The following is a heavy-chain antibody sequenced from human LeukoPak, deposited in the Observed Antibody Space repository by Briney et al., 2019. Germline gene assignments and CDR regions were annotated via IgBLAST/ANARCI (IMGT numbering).Heavy chain of an antibody. CDR2: ISSSSSTI. CDR1: EFTFSGYS. Sequence: GGSLRLSCAASEFTFSGYSMNWVRQPPGKGLEWVSYISSSSSTIYYADSVKGRFTISRDNAQNSLYLQMNSLRVEDTAVYYCARDTALVRGDITYYYMDVWGKGTTVTVSS. V-gene: IGHV3-48*01. CDR3: ARDTALVRGDITYYYMDV. D-gene: IGHD3-10*01. J-gene: IGHJ6*03.